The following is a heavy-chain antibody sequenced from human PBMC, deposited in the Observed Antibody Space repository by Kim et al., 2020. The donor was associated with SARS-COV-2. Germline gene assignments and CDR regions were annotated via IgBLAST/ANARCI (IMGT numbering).Heavy chain of an antibody. CDR1: GGSISSYY. CDR2: IYYSGST. J-gene: IGHJ4*02. Sequence: SETLSLTCTVSGGSISSYYWSWIRQPPGKGLEWIGYIYYSGSTNYNPSLKSRVTISVDTSKNQFSLKLSSVTAADTAVYYCARVSPDWLLYYFDYWGQGTLVTVSS. D-gene: IGHD3-9*01. CDR3: ARVSPDWLLYYFDY. V-gene: IGHV4-59*01.